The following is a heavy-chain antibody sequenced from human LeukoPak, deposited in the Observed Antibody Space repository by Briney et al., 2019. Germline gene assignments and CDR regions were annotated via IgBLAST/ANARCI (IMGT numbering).Heavy chain of an antibody. CDR3: AREGWARKWWFDP. V-gene: IGHV1-8*01. Sequence: ASVKVSCKASGYTFTSYDINWVQQATGQGLEWMGWMNPNSGNTGYAQKFQGRVTMTRNTSISTAYMELSSLRSEDTAVYYCAREGWARKWWFDPWGQGTLVTVSS. CDR2: MNPNSGNT. D-gene: IGHD2-8*01. CDR1: GYTFTSYD. J-gene: IGHJ5*02.